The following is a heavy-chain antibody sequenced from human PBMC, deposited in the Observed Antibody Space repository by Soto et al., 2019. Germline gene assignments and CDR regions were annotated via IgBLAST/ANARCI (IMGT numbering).Heavy chain of an antibody. CDR1: DDSSSSYK. CDR2: IDSSGGT. V-gene: IGHV4-59*01. CDR3: ARSRTTVTPSGFQH. J-gene: IGHJ1*01. D-gene: IGHD4-17*01. Sequence: SSETLSLTCTVSDDSSSSYKWSWIRQPPGRRLEWIGYIDSSGGTSYNPSLQSRVTISVDTSTKQFSLKLSSVTAADTAVYYCARSRTTVTPSGFQHWGQGTLVTVSS.